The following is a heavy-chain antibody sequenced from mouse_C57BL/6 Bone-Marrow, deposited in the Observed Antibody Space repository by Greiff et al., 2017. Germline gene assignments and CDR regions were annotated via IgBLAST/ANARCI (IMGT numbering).Heavy chain of an antibody. V-gene: IGHV1-81*01. CDR3: ARSGFAWFAY. CDR2: IYPRSGNT. J-gene: IGHJ3*01. CDR1: GYTFTSYG. Sequence: LVESGAELARPGASVKLSCKASGYTFTSYGISWVKQRTGQGLEWIGEIYPRSGNTYYNEKFKGKATLTADKSSSTAYMALRSLTSEDSAVYFCARSGFAWFAYWGQGTLVTVSA.